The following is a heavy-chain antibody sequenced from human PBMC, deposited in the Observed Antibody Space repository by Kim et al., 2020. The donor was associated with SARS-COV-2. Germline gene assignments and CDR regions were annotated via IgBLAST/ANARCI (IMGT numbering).Heavy chain of an antibody. D-gene: IGHD2-15*01. CDR3: AREIVVVVAATPSFYGMDV. V-gene: IGHV3-74*01. Sequence: GRLTISRDNAENTLYLQMNSLRAEDTAVYYCAREIVVVVAATPSFYGMDVWGQGTTVTVSS. J-gene: IGHJ6*02.